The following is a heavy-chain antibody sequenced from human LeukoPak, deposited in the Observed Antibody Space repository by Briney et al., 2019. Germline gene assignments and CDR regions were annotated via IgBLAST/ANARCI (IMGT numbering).Heavy chain of an antibody. CDR2: IIPIFGTA. J-gene: IGHJ4*02. CDR3: ARDLDSSGPGVDY. CDR1: GGTFSSYA. V-gene: IGHV1-69*13. D-gene: IGHD6-19*01. Sequence: SVKVSCKASGGTFSSYAISWVRQAPGQGLEWMGGIIPIFGTANYAQKFQGRVTITADESTCTAYIELSSLRSEDTAVYYCARDLDSSGPGVDYWGQGTLVTVSS.